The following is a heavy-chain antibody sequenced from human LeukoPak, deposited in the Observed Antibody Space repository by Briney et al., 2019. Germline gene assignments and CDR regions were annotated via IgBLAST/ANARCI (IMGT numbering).Heavy chain of an antibody. CDR2: IYSGGST. J-gene: IGHJ4*02. D-gene: IGHD1-7*01. CDR3: ARDDRAGTTAFDY. CDR1: GFTFSSYA. V-gene: IGHV3-53*01. Sequence: GGSLRLSCAASGFTFSSYAMSWVRQAPGKGLEWVSVIYSGGSTYYADSVKGRFTISRDNSKNTLYLQMNSLRAEDTAVYYCARDDRAGTTAFDYWGQGTLVTVSS.